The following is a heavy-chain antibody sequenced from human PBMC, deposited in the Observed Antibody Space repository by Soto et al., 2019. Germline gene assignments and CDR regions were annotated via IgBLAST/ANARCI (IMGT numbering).Heavy chain of an antibody. CDR3: AKVSGGFWSGYYEFDP. Sequence: GGSLRLSCAASGFTFSSYAMSWVRQAPGKGLEWVSAISGSGGSTYYADSVKGRFTISRDNSKNTLYLQMNSLRAEDTAVYYCAKVSGGFWSGYYEFDPWGQGTLVTVSS. V-gene: IGHV3-23*01. CDR1: GFTFSSYA. CDR2: ISGSGGST. J-gene: IGHJ5*02. D-gene: IGHD3-3*01.